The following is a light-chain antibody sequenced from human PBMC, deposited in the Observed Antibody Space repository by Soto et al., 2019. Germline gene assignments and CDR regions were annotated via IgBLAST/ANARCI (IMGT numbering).Light chain of an antibody. Sequence: DVVLTQTPISSPVTLGQPASISCRSSQSLVHSDGNTYLSWFHQRPGQPPRLLIDKVSNRFSGVRDRFSGSGAGTDFTLKISRVEAEDVGIYFCMQATQYRPYTFGQGNKLEIK. V-gene: IGKV2-24*01. CDR3: MQATQYRPYT. CDR1: QSLVHSDGNTY. CDR2: KVS. J-gene: IGKJ2*01.